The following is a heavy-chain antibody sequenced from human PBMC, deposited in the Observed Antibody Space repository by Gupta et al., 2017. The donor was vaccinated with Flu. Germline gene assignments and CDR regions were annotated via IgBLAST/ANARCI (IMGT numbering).Heavy chain of an antibody. V-gene: IGHV1-2*04. J-gene: IGHJ6*02. Sequence: QVQLVQSGAEVKKPGASVKVSCKASGYTFTGYYMHWVRQAPGQGLEWMGWINPNSGGTNYAQKFQGWVTMTRDTSISTAYMELSRLRSDDTAVYYCARDHDYGDLITTVSGMDVWGQGTTVTVSS. D-gene: IGHD4-17*01. CDR2: INPNSGGT. CDR1: GYTFTGYY. CDR3: ARDHDYGDLITTVSGMDV.